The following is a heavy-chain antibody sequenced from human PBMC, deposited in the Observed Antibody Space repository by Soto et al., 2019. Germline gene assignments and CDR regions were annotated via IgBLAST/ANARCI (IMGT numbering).Heavy chain of an antibody. J-gene: IGHJ5*01. V-gene: IGHV3-21*01. Sequence: EVPLVESGGGLVKPGGSLRLSCAASGFTFSRYGMNWVRQAPGKGLEWVSSISSSTSYVYYADSVKGRFSVSRDNAKKFLYLEMYALRTEDTAVYYCARDPAEGRVGNWFESWGQGTLVTVAS. CDR3: ARDPAEGRVGNWFES. CDR2: ISSSTSYV. D-gene: IGHD2-2*01. CDR1: GFTFSRYG.